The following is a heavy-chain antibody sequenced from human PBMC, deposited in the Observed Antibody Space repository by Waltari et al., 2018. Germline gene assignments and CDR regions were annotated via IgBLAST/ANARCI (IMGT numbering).Heavy chain of an antibody. D-gene: IGHD2-21*02. CDR2: ISGTSYYI. CDR3: ARETEEAFDF. V-gene: IGHV3-21*01. Sequence: EVQLVESGGGLVKPGGSLRLPCAASGFPFRSYTLPWVRQAPGKGLEWVSSISGTSYYIYHADSVKGRFTTSRDNAKNSLYLQMNSLRAEDTAVYYCARETEEAFDFWGRGTMVTVSS. CDR1: GFPFRSYT. J-gene: IGHJ3*01.